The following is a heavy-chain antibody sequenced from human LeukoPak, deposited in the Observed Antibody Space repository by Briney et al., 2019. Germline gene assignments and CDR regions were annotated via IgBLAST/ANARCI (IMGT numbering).Heavy chain of an antibody. CDR2: INHSGNVN. J-gene: IGHJ6*02. D-gene: IGHD3-16*01. CDR3: ARGGGLDV. V-gene: IGHV3-7*03. Sequence: GGSLRLSCAASGFTISSYWMNWARQAPGKGLEWVASINHSGNVNYYVDSVKGRFTISRDNAKNSLYLQMSNLRAEDTAVYFCARGGGLDVWGQGATVTVSS. CDR1: GFTISSYW.